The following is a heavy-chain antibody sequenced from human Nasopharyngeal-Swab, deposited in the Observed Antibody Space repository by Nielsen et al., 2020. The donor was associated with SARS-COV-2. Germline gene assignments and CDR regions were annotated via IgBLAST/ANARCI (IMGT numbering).Heavy chain of an antibody. CDR3: ARTKRQLASYDAFDI. CDR2: IYPGDSDA. D-gene: IGHD2-2*01. V-gene: IGHV5-51*01. Sequence: GESLKISCKGSGYSFTTYWLGWVRQKPGKGLEWMGIIYPGDSDARYSPSFQGQVTISADKSISTAYLQWRGLKASDTAIYYCARTKRQLASYDAFDIWGQGTMVTVSS. CDR1: GYSFTTYW. J-gene: IGHJ3*02.